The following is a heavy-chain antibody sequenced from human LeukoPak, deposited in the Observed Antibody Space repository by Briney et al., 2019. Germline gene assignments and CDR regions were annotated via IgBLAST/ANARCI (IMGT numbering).Heavy chain of an antibody. CDR1: GYSFTTYW. CDR3: ARHLRGSATYPIDY. CDR2: IDPSDSYT. Sequence: GESLKISGKGSGYSFTTYWISWVRQMPGKGLEWMGRIDPSDSYTNYSPSFQGHVTISADKSISTAFLQWSSLKASDTAIYYCARHLRGSATYPIDYWGQGTLVTVSS. J-gene: IGHJ4*02. V-gene: IGHV5-10-1*01. D-gene: IGHD3-10*01.